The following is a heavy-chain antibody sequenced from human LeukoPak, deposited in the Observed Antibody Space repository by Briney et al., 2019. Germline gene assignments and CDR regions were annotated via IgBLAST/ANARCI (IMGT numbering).Heavy chain of an antibody. CDR2: IKEDGTEE. Sequence: GGSLRLSCAASGFTFSSSWMTWVRQAPGKGLEWVAHIKEDGTEEYYVDSVKGRFTISRDNDKNSLSLQMNSLRAEDTAVYYCARWNNDWEFDYWGQGTLVSVSS. J-gene: IGHJ4*02. V-gene: IGHV3-7*05. CDR3: ARWNNDWEFDY. CDR1: GFTFSSSW. D-gene: IGHD1/OR15-1a*01.